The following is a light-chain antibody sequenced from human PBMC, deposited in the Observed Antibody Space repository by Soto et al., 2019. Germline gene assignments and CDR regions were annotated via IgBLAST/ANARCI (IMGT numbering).Light chain of an antibody. V-gene: IGKV3-20*01. CDR1: QTMSSNY. CDR3: QQYGSSRT. CDR2: GGS. J-gene: IGKJ1*01. Sequence: EIVLTQSPGTLSLSPGEGATLSCRASQTMSSNYLAWYQQKPGQPPRLLIYGGSSRAAGIPDRFSGSGSGTDFTLTISRLEPEEFAVYYCQQYGSSRTFGQGTKVEVK.